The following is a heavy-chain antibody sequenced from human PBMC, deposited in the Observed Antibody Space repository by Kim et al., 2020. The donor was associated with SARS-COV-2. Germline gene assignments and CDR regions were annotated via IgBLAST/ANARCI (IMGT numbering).Heavy chain of an antibody. Sequence: ASVKVSCKASGYTFTGYYLHWVRQAPGQGLEWMGRINPNSGGTDYAQKFQGRVTMTRDTSISTAYMELSRLRSDDTAVYYCARVAAGVHEAFDIWGQGTMATVSS. CDR2: INPNSGGT. V-gene: IGHV1-2*06. CDR3: ARVAAGVHEAFDI. J-gene: IGHJ3*02. CDR1: GYTFTGYY. D-gene: IGHD2-8*01.